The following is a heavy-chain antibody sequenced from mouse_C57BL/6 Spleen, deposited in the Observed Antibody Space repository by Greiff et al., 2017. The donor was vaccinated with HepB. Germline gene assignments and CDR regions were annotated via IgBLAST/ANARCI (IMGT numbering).Heavy chain of an antibody. CDR2: IDPSDSET. V-gene: IGHV1-52*01. Sequence: VQLQQPGAELVRPGSSVKLSCKASGYTFTSYWMHWVKQRPIQGLEWIGNIDPSDSETHYNQKFKDKATLTVDKSSSTAYMQLSSLTSEDSAVYYCARGDYYGSSTLFAYWGQGTLVTVSA. D-gene: IGHD1-1*01. CDR1: GYTFTSYW. CDR3: ARGDYYGSSTLFAY. J-gene: IGHJ3*01.